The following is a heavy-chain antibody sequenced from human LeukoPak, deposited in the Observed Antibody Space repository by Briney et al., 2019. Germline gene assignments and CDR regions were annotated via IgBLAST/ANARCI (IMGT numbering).Heavy chain of an antibody. J-gene: IGHJ4*02. CDR2: ISGSGGST. Sequence: GGSLRLSCAASGFTFSSSSMNWVRQAPGKGLEWVPAISGSGGSTYYADSVKGRFTISRDNSKNTLYLQMNSLRAEDTAVYYCAKDKYCSGGSCYREDFDYWGQGTLVTVSS. CDR1: GFTFSSSS. CDR3: AKDKYCSGGSCYREDFDY. D-gene: IGHD2-15*01. V-gene: IGHV3-23*01.